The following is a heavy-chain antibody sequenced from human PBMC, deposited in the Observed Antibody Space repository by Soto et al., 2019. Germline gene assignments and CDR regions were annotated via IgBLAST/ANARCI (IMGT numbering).Heavy chain of an antibody. J-gene: IGHJ6*02. V-gene: IGHV4-61*01. Sequence: PSETLSLTCTVSGGSVSSGSYYWSWIRQPPGKGLEWIGYIYYSGSTNYNPSLKSRVTISVDTSKNQFSLKLSSVTAADTAVYYCAREEVDYSNYDSGKYYGMDVWGQGTTVTVSS. CDR1: GGSVSSGSYY. D-gene: IGHD4-4*01. CDR2: IYYSGST. CDR3: AREEVDYSNYDSGKYYGMDV.